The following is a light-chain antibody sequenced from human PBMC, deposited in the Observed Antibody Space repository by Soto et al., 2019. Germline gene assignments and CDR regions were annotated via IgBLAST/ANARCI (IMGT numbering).Light chain of an antibody. V-gene: IGKV3-11*01. Sequence: ELVLTQSPATLYLSPGERATLSCRASQSVSSYLAWYQQKPGQAPRLLIYDASNRATGIPARFSGSGSGTDFTLTISSLEPEDFAVYYGQQRSSWPPITFGQGTRLEIK. CDR3: QQRSSWPPIT. J-gene: IGKJ5*01. CDR1: QSVSSY. CDR2: DAS.